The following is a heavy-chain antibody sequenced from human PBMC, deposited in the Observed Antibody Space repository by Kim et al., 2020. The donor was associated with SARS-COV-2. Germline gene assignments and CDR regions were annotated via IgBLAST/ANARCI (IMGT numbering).Heavy chain of an antibody. CDR3: AREGNYDGSGYYDYYGMDV. V-gene: IGHV3-53*01. J-gene: IGHJ6*02. Sequence: GGSLRLSCAASGFIVSSNYMSWVRQAPGKGLEWVSVIYSAGNTYYADSVRGRFTLSRDNSKNTLHLQMNRLRAEDTAVYYCAREGNYDGSGYYDYYGMDVWGQGTTVTVSS. CDR2: IYSAGNT. CDR1: GFIVSSNY. D-gene: IGHD3-22*01.